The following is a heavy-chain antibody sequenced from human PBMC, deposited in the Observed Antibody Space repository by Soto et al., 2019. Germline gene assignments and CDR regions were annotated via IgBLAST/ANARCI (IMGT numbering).Heavy chain of an antibody. CDR2: IYYSGST. CDR1: GGSISSYY. CDR3: ARVAAARGPGGYYYYYMDV. V-gene: IGHV4-59*01. J-gene: IGHJ6*03. Sequence: PSETLSLTCTVSGGSISSYYWSWIRQPPGKGLEWIGYIYYSGSTNYNPSLKSRVTISVDTSKNQFSLKLSSVTAADTAVYYCARVAAARGPGGYYYYYMDVWGKGTTVTVSS. D-gene: IGHD6-6*01.